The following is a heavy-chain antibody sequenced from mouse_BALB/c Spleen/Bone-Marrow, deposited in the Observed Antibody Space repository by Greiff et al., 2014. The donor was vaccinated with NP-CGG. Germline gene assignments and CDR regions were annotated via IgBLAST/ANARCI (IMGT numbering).Heavy chain of an antibody. Sequence: EVQLVESGGDLVKPGGSLKLSCAASGFTFSSYGMSWGRQTPDKRLEWVATISSGGSNTYYPDSVKGRFTFSRDNAKNTLYLQMSSLKSEDTAMYYCARHQRYYAMDYWGQGTSVTVSS. V-gene: IGHV5-6*01. CDR2: ISSGGSNT. J-gene: IGHJ4*01. CDR1: GFTFSSYG. CDR3: ARHQRYYAMDY.